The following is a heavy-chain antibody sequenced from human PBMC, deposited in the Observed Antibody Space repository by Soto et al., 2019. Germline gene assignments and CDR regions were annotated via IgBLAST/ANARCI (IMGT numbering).Heavy chain of an antibody. D-gene: IGHD3-3*01. CDR1: GGSFSGYY. CDR2: LNDSGGT. CDR3: ARAWRAMFGVVKSYYGMDV. V-gene: IGHV4-34*01. J-gene: IGHJ6*02. Sequence: PSETLSLTCAVYGGSFSGYYWSWIRQPPGKGLEWIGELNDSGGTNYNASLKSRVSISGDTSKNQFSLKLSSVTAADTAVYYCARAWRAMFGVVKSYYGMDVWGQGTTVTVSS.